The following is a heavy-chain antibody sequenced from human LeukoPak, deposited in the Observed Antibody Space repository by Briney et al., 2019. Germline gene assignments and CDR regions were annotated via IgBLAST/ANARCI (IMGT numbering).Heavy chain of an antibody. CDR1: GGSISSGGYY. D-gene: IGHD2-2*01. Sequence: SQTLSLTCTVSGGSISSGGYYWSWIRQHPGKGLEWIGYIYYSGSTYYNPSLKSRVTISVDTSKNQFSLKLSSVTAADTAVYYCARSPIVPAAIYYYGMDVWGQGTTVTVSS. J-gene: IGHJ6*02. V-gene: IGHV4-31*03. CDR3: ARSPIVPAAIYYYGMDV. CDR2: IYYSGST.